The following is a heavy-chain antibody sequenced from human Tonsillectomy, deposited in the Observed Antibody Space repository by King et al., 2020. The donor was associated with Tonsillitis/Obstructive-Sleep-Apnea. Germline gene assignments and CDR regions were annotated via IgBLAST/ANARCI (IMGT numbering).Heavy chain of an antibody. J-gene: IGHJ4*02. Sequence: VQLVESGGGVVRLGGSLRLSCAASGFTFDNHGMSWVRQAPGKGLEWVSGINWNGGSTRYADSVKGRFTISRDNAKNSLYLQMNSLRAEDTALYHCARGHSSGWTTFDHWGQGTLVTVSS. CDR3: ARGHSSGWTTFDH. V-gene: IGHV3-20*01. CDR2: INWNGGST. CDR1: GFTFDNHG. D-gene: IGHD6-19*01.